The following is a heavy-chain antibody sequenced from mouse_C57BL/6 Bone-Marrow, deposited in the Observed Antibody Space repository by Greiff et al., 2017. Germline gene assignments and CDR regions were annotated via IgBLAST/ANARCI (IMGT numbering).Heavy chain of an antibody. J-gene: IGHJ2*01. CDR1: GYTFTTYP. D-gene: IGHD2-1*01. V-gene: IGHV1-47*01. Sequence: QVQLQQSGAELVKPGASVKMSCTASGYTFTTYPIEWMKQNPGKSLEWIGNFHPYNDDTTYDEKFKGKATLTVEKSSSTVYLELSRLTSDDSAVYYCARGGNYGEDYFDYWGQGTTLTVSS. CDR3: ARGGNYGEDYFDY. CDR2: FHPYNDDT.